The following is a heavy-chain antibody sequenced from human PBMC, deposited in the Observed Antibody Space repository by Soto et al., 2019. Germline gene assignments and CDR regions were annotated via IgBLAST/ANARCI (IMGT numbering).Heavy chain of an antibody. J-gene: IGHJ4*02. D-gene: IGHD2-2*01. CDR1: GGSFSGYY. Sequence: SETLSLTCAVYGGSFSGYYWSWIRQPPGKGLEWIGEINHSGSNNYNPSLKSRVTISVDTSKNQFSLKLSSVTAADTAVYYWARGPSLLGYCGSTGCPTTCFDYWGQGTLVTVSS. V-gene: IGHV4-34*01. CDR3: ARGPSLLGYCGSTGCPTTCFDY. CDR2: INHSGSN.